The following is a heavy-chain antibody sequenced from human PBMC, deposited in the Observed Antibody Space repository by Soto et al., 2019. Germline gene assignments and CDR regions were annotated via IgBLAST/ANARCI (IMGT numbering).Heavy chain of an antibody. V-gene: IGHV3-23*01. D-gene: IGHD2-8*01. CDR2: ISPNGDST. CDR1: GFTFNNYA. J-gene: IGHJ3*01. Sequence: EVQLLESGGGLVQPGGSLRLACAASGFTFNNYAMNWVRQAPGRGLEWVSIISPNGDSTYYADSVKGRFTISRDSSQNTVFLQMNSLRAEDTAIYFCAKVRLTDYLRYAPHLWGQGTLVTVSS. CDR3: AKVRLTDYLRYAPHL.